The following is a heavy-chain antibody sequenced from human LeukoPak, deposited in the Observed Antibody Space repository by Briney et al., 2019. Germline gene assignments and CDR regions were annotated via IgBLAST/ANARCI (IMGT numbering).Heavy chain of an antibody. V-gene: IGHV1-18*01. CDR2: ISAYNGNT. Sequence: ASVKVSCKASGYTFTSYGISWVRQAPGQGLEWMGWISAYNGNTNYAQKLQGRVTMTTETSTSTAYMELRSLRSDDTAVYYCARDWDYSGSYWERLPLDYWGQGTLVTVSS. CDR3: ARDWDYSGSYWERLPLDY. D-gene: IGHD1-26*01. CDR1: GYTFTSYG. J-gene: IGHJ4*02.